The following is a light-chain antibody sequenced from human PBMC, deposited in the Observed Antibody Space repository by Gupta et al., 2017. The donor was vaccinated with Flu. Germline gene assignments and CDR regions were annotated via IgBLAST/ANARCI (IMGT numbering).Light chain of an antibody. CDR3: QSYDNSRSVV. Sequence: QSVLTQPPSVSRAPGQRVAISCSGSSSNIGAGFDVHWYQHPPETAPKLLIYSNTNRPAGVADGFSASKSGTAASLAITVLQEEEGADYYCQSYDNSRSVVFGGGTKLTVL. CDR1: SSNIGAGFD. CDR2: SNT. V-gene: IGLV1-40*01. J-gene: IGLJ3*02.